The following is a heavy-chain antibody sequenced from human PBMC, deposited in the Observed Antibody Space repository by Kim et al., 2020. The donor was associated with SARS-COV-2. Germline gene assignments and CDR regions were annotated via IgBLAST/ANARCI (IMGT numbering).Heavy chain of an antibody. D-gene: IGHD4-17*01. CDR2: INAGGSSR. Sequence: GGSLRLSCAASGFTFSSHDMNWVRQAPGKGLEWVSSINAGGSSRYYEDSLKGRVTISRDNAKNTLYLQMNSLRAEDTAVYFCARETTVTPDVLDIWGQGTTVTVSS. CDR1: GFTFSSHD. V-gene: IGHV3-48*03. CDR3: ARETTVTPDVLDI. J-gene: IGHJ3*02.